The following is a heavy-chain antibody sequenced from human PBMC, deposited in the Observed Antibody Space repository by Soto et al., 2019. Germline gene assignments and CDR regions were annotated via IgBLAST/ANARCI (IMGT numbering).Heavy chain of an antibody. CDR2: FHYTGIS. CDR3: ARGASNWQYFDD. CDR1: EGSIRGYY. Sequence: SETLSLTCTVSEGSIRGYYWSWIRQPPGKGLEWIGYFHYTGISNYNSSLKSRVTMSLDTSKNQFSLKLSSVSAADTAIYYCARGASNWQYFDDRGQGAPVTVSS. D-gene: IGHD4-4*01. J-gene: IGHJ4*02. V-gene: IGHV4-59*01.